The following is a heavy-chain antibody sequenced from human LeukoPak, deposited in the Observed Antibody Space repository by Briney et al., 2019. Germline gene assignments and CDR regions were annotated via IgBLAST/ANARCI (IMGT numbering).Heavy chain of an antibody. CDR1: GFTFSSYW. D-gene: IGHD6-13*01. V-gene: IGHV3-7*01. J-gene: IGHJ4*02. CDR2: IKQDGSEN. Sequence: PGGSLGLSCAAFGFTFSSYWMSWVRQAPGKGLEWVANIKQDGSENYYVDSVKGRFTISRDNAKNSLYLQMNSLRAEDTAVYYCATGPGYSSSWWGQGTLVTVSS. CDR3: ATGPGYSSSW.